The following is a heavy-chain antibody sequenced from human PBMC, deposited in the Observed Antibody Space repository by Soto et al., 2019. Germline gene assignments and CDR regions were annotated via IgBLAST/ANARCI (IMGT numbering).Heavy chain of an antibody. CDR2: IYHSGST. Sequence: QLQLQESGSGLVKPSQTLSLTCAVSGGSISSGDYSWTWIRQPPGKGLEWIGYIYHSGSTYYNQSLNSRGPISVDRSKNQFSLRLRSVTAADTAVYYCASYRWLQPRFASWGQGTLVTVSS. J-gene: IGHJ4*02. CDR1: GGSISSGDYS. V-gene: IGHV4-30-2*01. D-gene: IGHD5-12*01. CDR3: ASYRWLQPRFAS.